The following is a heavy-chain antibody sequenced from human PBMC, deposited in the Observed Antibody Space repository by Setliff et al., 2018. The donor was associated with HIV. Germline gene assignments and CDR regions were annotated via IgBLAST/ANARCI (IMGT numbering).Heavy chain of an antibody. J-gene: IGHJ4*02. Sequence: SETLSLTCTVSGDSIRSSVYYWGWIRQPPGKGLEWIGSVHNSGSTYYNPSVKSRVVISVDPSKNQFSLKLTSLTAADTAVYYCARDRDPTAIDYWGQGTLVTVSS. D-gene: IGHD3-10*01. CDR2: VHNSGST. V-gene: IGHV4-39*07. CDR3: ARDRDPTAIDY. CDR1: GDSIRSSVYY.